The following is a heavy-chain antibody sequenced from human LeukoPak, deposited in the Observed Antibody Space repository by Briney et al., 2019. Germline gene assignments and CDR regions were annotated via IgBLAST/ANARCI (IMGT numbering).Heavy chain of an antibody. Sequence: SETLSLTCADYGGSFSGYYWSWIRQHPGKGLEWIGYIYYSGSTYYNPSLKSRVTISVDTSKNQFSLKLSSVTAADTAVYYCARASYYDFWSGYYVWFDPWGQGTLVTVSS. CDR2: IYYSGST. CDR1: GGSFSGYY. CDR3: ARASYYDFWSGYYVWFDP. D-gene: IGHD3-3*01. J-gene: IGHJ5*02. V-gene: IGHV4-31*11.